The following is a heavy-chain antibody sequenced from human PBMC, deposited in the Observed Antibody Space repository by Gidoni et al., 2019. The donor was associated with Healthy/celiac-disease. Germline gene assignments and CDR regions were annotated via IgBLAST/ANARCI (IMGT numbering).Heavy chain of an antibody. CDR2: IDWDDDK. CDR3: ARTQYSGSYYAAFDI. D-gene: IGHD1-26*01. V-gene: IGHV2-70*15. Sequence: QVTLRESGPALVKPTQTLTLTCTFSGFSLSTSGMCVSWIRQPPGKALEWLARIDWDDDKYYSTSLKTRLTISKDTSKNQVVLTMTNMDPVDTATYYCARTQYSGSYYAAFDIWGQGTMVTVSS. CDR1: GFSLSTSGMC. J-gene: IGHJ3*02.